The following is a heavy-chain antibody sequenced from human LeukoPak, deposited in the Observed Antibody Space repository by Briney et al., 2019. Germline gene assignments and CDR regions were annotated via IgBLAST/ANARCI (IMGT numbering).Heavy chain of an antibody. D-gene: IGHD5-24*01. J-gene: IGHJ3*02. Sequence: PSETLYLTCTVSGGSISTYYWSWIRQSPGKGLEWIGSVYYSGSTNYNPSLKSRVSISVDTSKNQFSLELSSVTAADTAVYYCAVNSTRHTFDIWGQGTMVTVSS. V-gene: IGHV4-59*08. CDR3: AVNSTRHTFDI. CDR1: GGSISTYY. CDR2: VYYSGST.